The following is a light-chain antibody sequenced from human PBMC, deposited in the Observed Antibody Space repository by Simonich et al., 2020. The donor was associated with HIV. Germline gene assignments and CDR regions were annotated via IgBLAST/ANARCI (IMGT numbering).Light chain of an antibody. Sequence: QSALTQPASVSGSPGQSITISCTGTSSYVGGYSNVSWYQQHPGKAPKLMIYDFTKRPSGVSNPFSASKSGNTASLTISGLQAEDEADYYCSSYTSFTVVFGGGTKLTVL. J-gene: IGLJ2*01. V-gene: IGLV2-14*01. CDR1: SSYVGGYSN. CDR2: DFT. CDR3: SSYTSFTVV.